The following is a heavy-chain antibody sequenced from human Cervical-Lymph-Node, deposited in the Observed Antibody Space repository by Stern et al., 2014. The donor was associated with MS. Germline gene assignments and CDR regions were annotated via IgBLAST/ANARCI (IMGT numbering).Heavy chain of an antibody. CDR3: VRKGYASGWYGYFDY. D-gene: IGHD6-19*01. J-gene: IGHJ4*02. Sequence: QDQLVQSGAEVKKPGASVKVSCKTSGYTFTSYGLSWVRQAPGQGLEWMGWISPHNGNTHYAPTLQGRVTMTIDTSTTTAYMELRSLRSDDTAVYYCVRKGYASGWYGYFDYWGQGTLVTVSS. V-gene: IGHV1-18*01. CDR2: ISPHNGNT. CDR1: GYTFTSYG.